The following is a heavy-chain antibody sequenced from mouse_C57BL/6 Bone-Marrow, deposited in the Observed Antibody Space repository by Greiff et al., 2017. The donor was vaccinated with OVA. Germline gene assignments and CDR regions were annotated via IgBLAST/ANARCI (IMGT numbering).Heavy chain of an antibody. CDR2: IWSGGST. D-gene: IGHD1-1*01. V-gene: IGHV2-2*01. J-gene: IGHJ1*03. Sequence: VQLQQSGPGLVQPSQSLSITCTVSGFSLTSYGVHWVRQSPGKGLEWLGVIWSGGSTDYNAAFISRLSISKNNSKSQVFFTMNSLQADDTAIYYCARMGYYGSWYFDGWGTGTTVTVCS. CDR1: GFSLTSYG. CDR3: ARMGYYGSWYFDG.